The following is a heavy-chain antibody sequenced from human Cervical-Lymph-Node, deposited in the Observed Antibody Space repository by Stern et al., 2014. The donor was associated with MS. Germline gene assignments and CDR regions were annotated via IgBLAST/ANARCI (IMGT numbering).Heavy chain of an antibody. D-gene: IGHD2-15*01. V-gene: IGHV1-2*06. J-gene: IGHJ6*02. CDR1: GYSFTGYY. CDR3: ARQYCSGGKCHSSAYNYNGMDV. CDR2: IDPNSGGA. Sequence: QMQLVQSGAEVKKPGASVKVSCKASGYSFTGYYIHWVRRAPGQGLEWMGRIDPNSGGAIYAQRFQGGVTLTRDTSISTTYMELSSLRSDDTAIYYCARQYCSGGKCHSSAYNYNGMDVWGQGTTVTVSS.